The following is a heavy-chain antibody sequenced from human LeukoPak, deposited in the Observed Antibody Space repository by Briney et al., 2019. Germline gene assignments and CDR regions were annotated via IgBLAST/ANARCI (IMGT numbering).Heavy chain of an antibody. CDR2: INSGGSAI. V-gene: IGHV3-48*03. Sequence: GGSLGLSCAASGFTFNSYEMNLVRQAPGKGLEWVSYINSGGSAIYYADSVKGRFTISRDNAKNSLYLQMNSLRADDTAVYYCARGGSYVHYWGQGTLVTVSS. J-gene: IGHJ4*02. D-gene: IGHD1-26*01. CDR3: ARGGSYVHY. CDR1: GFTFNSYE.